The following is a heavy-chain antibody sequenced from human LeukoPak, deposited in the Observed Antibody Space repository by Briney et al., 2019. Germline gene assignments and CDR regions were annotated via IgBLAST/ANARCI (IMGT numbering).Heavy chain of an antibody. V-gene: IGHV3-30*02. CDR2: IRYDGSDK. J-gene: IGHJ5*02. D-gene: IGHD3-9*01. CDR3: AKDSPSLGRYFDWGGDNWFDP. Sequence: GGSLRLSCAASGFTFSTYGMNWVRQAPGKGLEWVSFIRYDGSDKYYADSVKGRFTISRDNSKNTLYLQMNSLRAEDTAVYYCAKDSPSLGRYFDWGGDNWFDPWGQGTLVTVSS. CDR1: GFTFSTYG.